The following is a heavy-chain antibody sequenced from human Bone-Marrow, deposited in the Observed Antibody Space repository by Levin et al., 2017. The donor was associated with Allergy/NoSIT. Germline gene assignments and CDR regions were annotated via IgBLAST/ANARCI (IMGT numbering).Heavy chain of an antibody. D-gene: IGHD6-13*01. CDR3: AREGDSSSWYGYYFDY. CDR1: GFTFSSYE. Sequence: GGSLRLSCAASGFTFSSYEMNWVRQAPGKGLEWVSYISSSGSTIYYADSVKGRFTISRDNAKNSLYLQMNSLRAEDTAVYYCAREGDSSSWYGYYFDYWGQGTLVTVSS. J-gene: IGHJ4*02. V-gene: IGHV3-48*03. CDR2: ISSSGSTI.